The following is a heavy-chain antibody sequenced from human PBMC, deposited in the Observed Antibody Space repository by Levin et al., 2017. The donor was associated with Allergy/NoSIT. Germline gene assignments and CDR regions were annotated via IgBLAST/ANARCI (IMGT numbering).Heavy chain of an antibody. J-gene: IGHJ4*02. CDR3: ARMGATAMVDPLDY. V-gene: IGHV4-59*01. D-gene: IGHD5-18*01. Sequence: PSETLSLTCTVSGGSISNYYWSWIRQPPGKGLEWIGYIYYSGTTNYNPSLKSRVTISVETSKSQFSLKLTSVTAADASIYDCARMGATAMVDPLDYWGQGTLVTVSS. CDR2: IYYSGTT. CDR1: GGSISNYY.